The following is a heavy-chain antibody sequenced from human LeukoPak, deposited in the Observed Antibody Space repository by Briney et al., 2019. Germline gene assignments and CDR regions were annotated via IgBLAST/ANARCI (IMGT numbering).Heavy chain of an antibody. CDR1: GGSVTNNNYF. J-gene: IGHJ6*03. CDR2: IYYSGST. D-gene: IGHD3-10*01. V-gene: IGHV4-39*01. Sequence: SETLSLTCTVSGGSVTNNNYFWGWIRQPPGMGLEWIGSIYYSGSTYYNPSLKSRVTMSLDTSKNQFSVRLSSVSAADTAVYYCARHNQAMVRGVIRYYYYYMDVWGKGTTVTISS. CDR3: ARHNQAMVRGVIRYYYYYMDV.